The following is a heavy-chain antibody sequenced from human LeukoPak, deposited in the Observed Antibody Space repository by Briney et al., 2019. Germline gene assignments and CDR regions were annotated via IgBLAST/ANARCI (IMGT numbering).Heavy chain of an antibody. CDR3: AKLSLGMAVAGTEFGY. J-gene: IGHJ4*02. D-gene: IGHD6-19*01. Sequence: GGSLRLSCAASGFTFSSYGMHWVRQAPGKGLEWVAVISYDGSNKYYADSVKGRFTISRDNSKNTLYLQMNSLRAEDTAVYYCAKLSLGMAVAGTEFGYWGQGTLVTVSS. CDR1: GFTFSSYG. V-gene: IGHV3-30*18. CDR2: ISYDGSNK.